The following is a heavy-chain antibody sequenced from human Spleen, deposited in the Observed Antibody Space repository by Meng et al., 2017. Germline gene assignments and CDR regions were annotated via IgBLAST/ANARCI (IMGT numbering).Heavy chain of an antibody. J-gene: IGHJ4*02. CDR1: GGSFSGYY. CDR2: INHSGST. CDR3: ARGPTTMAHDFDY. Sequence: QVQLQQWGAGLLQPSETLSLTCAVYGGSFSGYYWSWIRQPPGKGLEWIGEINHSGSTNYNPSLERRATISVDTSQNNLSLKLSSVTAADSAVYYCARGPTTMAHDFDYWGQGTLVTVSS. D-gene: IGHD4-11*01. V-gene: IGHV4-34*01.